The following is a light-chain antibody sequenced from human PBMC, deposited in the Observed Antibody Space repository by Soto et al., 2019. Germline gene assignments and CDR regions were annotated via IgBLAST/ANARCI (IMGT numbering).Light chain of an antibody. V-gene: IGLV2-23*01. CDR3: CSYAGSSIVV. J-gene: IGLJ2*01. CDR1: SSDLGSYNL. CDR2: EGS. Sequence: QSVLTQPASVSGSPGQSITISCTGTSSDLGSYNLVSWYQQHPGKAPKLMIYEGSKRPSGVSNRFSGSKSGNTASLSISGLQAEDEADYYCCSYAGSSIVVFGGGTKLTVL.